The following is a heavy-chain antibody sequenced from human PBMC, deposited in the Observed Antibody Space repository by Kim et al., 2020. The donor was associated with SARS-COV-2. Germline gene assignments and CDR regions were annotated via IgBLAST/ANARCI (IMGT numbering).Heavy chain of an antibody. D-gene: IGHD3-9*01. J-gene: IGHJ6*02. CDR2: INWNGGST. Sequence: GGSLRLSCAASGFTFDDYGMSWVRQAPGKGLEWVSGINWNGGSTGYADSVKGRFTISRDNAKNSLYLQMNSLRAEDTALYHCARATDYDILTGYYKSVGTDYYYYGMDVWGQGTTVTVSS. V-gene: IGHV3-20*01. CDR1: GFTFDDYG. CDR3: ARATDYDILTGYYKSVGTDYYYYGMDV.